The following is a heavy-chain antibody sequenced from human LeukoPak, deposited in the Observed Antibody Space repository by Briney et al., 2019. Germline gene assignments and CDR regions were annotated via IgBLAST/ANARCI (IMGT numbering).Heavy chain of an antibody. CDR1: GYTFTTYG. D-gene: IGHD3-16*02. Sequence: ASVKVSCKASGYTFTTYGICWVRQAPGQGLEWMGWISAYNGNTNYAQKLQGRVTMATDTSTSTAYMELRNLRSDDTAVYYCAKDYRFSDPKSGLASDHWGQGTLVTVSS. CDR3: AKDYRFSDPKSGLASDH. J-gene: IGHJ4*02. CDR2: ISAYNGNT. V-gene: IGHV1-18*04.